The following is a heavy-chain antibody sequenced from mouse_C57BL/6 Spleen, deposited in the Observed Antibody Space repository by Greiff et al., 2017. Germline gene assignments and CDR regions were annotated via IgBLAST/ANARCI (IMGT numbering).Heavy chain of an antibody. CDR2: IYPGSGST. CDR3: ARDDYDLYAMDY. D-gene: IGHD2-4*01. J-gene: IGHJ4*01. Sequence: VQLQQPGAELVKPGASVKMSCTASGYTFTSYWITWVKQRPGHGLEWIGDIYPGSGSTNYNEKFKSKATLTVDTSSSTAYMQRSSLTSEDSAVYYGARDDYDLYAMDYWGQGTSVTVSS. V-gene: IGHV1-55*01. CDR1: GYTFTSYW.